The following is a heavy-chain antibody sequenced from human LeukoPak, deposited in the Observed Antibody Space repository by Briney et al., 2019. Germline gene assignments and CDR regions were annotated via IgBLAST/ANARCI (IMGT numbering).Heavy chain of an antibody. D-gene: IGHD4-11*01. CDR1: GYSFTSYW. V-gene: IGHV5-51*01. Sequence: GASLKISYKGSGYSFTSYWIGWVRPMPGKGLEWMGIIYPGDSDTRYSPSFQGQVTISADKSISTAYLQWSSLKASDTAMYYCARVRLNYGDNWFDPWGQGTLVTVSS. J-gene: IGHJ5*02. CDR2: IYPGDSDT. CDR3: ARVRLNYGDNWFDP.